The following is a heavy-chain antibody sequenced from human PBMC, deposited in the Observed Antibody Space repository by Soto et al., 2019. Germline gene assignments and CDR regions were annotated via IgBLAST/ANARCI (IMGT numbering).Heavy chain of an antibody. D-gene: IGHD3-10*01. CDR1: GYTFSNYG. Sequence: QVQLVQSGAEVKKPGASVKVSCKTSGYTFSNYGIAWVRQAPGQGLEWMGWISVYNYNTNYAQKLQGRVTMTRDISTSTAYMELRSLISDDTAVYYCARGGGYDGSGTYPFDYWGQGTLVTVSS. J-gene: IGHJ4*02. V-gene: IGHV1-18*01. CDR3: ARGGGYDGSGTYPFDY. CDR2: ISVYNYNT.